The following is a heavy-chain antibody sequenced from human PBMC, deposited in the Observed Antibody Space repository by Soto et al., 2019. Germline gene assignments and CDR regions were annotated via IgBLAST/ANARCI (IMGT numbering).Heavy chain of an antibody. J-gene: IGHJ6*02. CDR3: ARDLFPLLWFGEITFYYYGMDV. CDR2: INAGNGNT. Sequence: GASVKVSCKASGYTFTSYAMHWVRQAPGQRLEWMGGINAGNGNTKYSQKFQGRVTITRATSASTAYMELSSLRSEDTAVYYCARDLFPLLWFGEITFYYYGMDVWGQGTTVTVSS. D-gene: IGHD3-10*01. V-gene: IGHV1-3*01. CDR1: GYTFTSYA.